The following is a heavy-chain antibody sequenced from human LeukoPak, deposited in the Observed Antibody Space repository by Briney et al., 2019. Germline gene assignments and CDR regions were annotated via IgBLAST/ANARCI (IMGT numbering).Heavy chain of an antibody. J-gene: IGHJ4*02. Sequence: GGSLRLSCAASGFTFSNYWMSWVRQAPGKGLEWVANIKQDGSEKYYVDSVKGRFTISRDNAKNSLFLQMNSLRAEDTAVYYCARDPPGIAVSGFFDYWGQGTLVTVSS. CDR3: ARDPPGIAVSGFFDY. CDR1: GFTFSNYW. D-gene: IGHD6-19*01. V-gene: IGHV3-7*01. CDR2: IKQDGSEK.